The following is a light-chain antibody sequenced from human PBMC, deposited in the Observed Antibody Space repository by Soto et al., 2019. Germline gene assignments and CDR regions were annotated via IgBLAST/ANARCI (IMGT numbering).Light chain of an antibody. V-gene: IGKV3-15*01. Sequence: EIVMTQSPATLSVSPGERATLSCRASQSVSSNLAWYQQIPGQAPRLLIYGASTRATGIPDRFSGSGSGTELTLTISSLQSEDFALYYCQQYDNWPPLTFGGGTKVEIK. J-gene: IGKJ4*01. CDR3: QQYDNWPPLT. CDR2: GAS. CDR1: QSVSSN.